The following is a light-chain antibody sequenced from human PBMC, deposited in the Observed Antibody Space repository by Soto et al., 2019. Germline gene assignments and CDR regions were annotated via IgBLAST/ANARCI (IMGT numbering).Light chain of an antibody. J-gene: IGKJ2*01. CDR2: AAA. Sequence: AIRMTQSPSSFSASTGDRVTITCRASQGISSYLAWYQQKPGTAPKLLIYAAATLQRGAPSRFSASGSGTDFTLTISRLQSEDFATYYCQQYLSYPYTFGQGTKLEI. V-gene: IGKV1-8*01. CDR1: QGISSY. CDR3: QQYLSYPYT.